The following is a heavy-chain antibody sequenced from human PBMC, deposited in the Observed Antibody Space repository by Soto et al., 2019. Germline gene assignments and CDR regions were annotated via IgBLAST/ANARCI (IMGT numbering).Heavy chain of an antibody. CDR1: GFTFSNAW. J-gene: IGHJ6*03. Sequence: KPGGSLRLSCAASGFTFSNAWMSWVRQAPGKGLEWVGRIKSKTDGGTTDYAAPVKGRFTISRDDSKNTLYLQMNSLKTEDTAVYYCTTVTVVVPAGDYYYYYYMDVWGKGTTVTVSS. D-gene: IGHD2-2*01. CDR2: IKSKTDGGTT. CDR3: TTVTVVVPAGDYYYYYYMDV. V-gene: IGHV3-15*01.